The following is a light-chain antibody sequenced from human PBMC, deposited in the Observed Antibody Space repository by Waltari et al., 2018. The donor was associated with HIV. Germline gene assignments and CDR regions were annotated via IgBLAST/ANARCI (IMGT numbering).Light chain of an antibody. CDR1: SSDVGGYNY. Sequence: QSALTQPASVSGSPGQSITISCIGTSSDVGGYNYVSWYQQHPGKAPKLMIYDVSNRPSGVSNRFSGSKSGNTASLTISGLQAEDEADYYCSSYTSSITRYVFGTGTKVTVL. J-gene: IGLJ1*01. CDR3: SSYTSSITRYV. CDR2: DVS. V-gene: IGLV2-14*03.